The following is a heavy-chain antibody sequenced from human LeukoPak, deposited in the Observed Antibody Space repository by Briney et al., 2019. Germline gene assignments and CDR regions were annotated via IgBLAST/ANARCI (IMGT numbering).Heavy chain of an antibody. CDR1: GGSVSTSSHS. D-gene: IGHD2-2*01. J-gene: IGHJ4*02. Sequence: SETLSLTCTVSGGSVSTSSHSWGWIRQPPGKGLEWIGSIYYSGSTYYNPSLKSRVTISVDTSKNQFSLKLSSVTAADTAVYYCATRSYCSSTSCHDYWGQGTLVTVSS. V-gene: IGHV4-39*07. CDR3: ATRSYCSSTSCHDY. CDR2: IYYSGST.